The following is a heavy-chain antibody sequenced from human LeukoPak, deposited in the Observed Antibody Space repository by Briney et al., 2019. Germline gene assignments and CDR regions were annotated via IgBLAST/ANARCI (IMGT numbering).Heavy chain of an antibody. Sequence: PGGSLRLSCAASGFTFSSFAMNWVRQAPGKGLEWVSSVSDSDENTYYADSVKGRFTISRDNSKNTLYLQMNSLRAEDTAVYYCARSVATIVPFDYWGQGTLVTVSS. CDR2: VSDSDENT. CDR1: GFTFSSFA. J-gene: IGHJ4*02. D-gene: IGHD5-12*01. CDR3: ARSVATIVPFDY. V-gene: IGHV3-23*01.